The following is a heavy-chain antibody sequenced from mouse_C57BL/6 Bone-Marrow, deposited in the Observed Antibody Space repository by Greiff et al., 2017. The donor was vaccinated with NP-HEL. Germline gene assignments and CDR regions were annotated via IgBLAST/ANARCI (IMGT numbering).Heavy chain of an antibody. CDR2: ISSGGSYT. D-gene: IGHD1-1*01. V-gene: IGHV5-6*01. J-gene: IGHJ1*03. Sequence: EVMLVESGGDLVKPGGSLKLSCAASGFTFSSYGMSWVRQTPDKRLEWVATISSGGSYTYYPDSVKGRFTISSDNAKNTLYLQMSSLKSEYTAMYYCATPYGSSYGWYFDVWGTGTTVTVSS. CDR3: ATPYGSSYGWYFDV. CDR1: GFTFSSYG.